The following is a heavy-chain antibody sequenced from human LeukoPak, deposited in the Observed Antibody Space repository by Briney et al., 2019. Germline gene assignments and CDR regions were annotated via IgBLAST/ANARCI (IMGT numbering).Heavy chain of an antibody. CDR2: ISGSGGST. Sequence: GGSLKLSCAASGFTFSSYAMSWVRQAPVKGLEWVSAISGSGGSTYYADSVKGRFTISRDNSKNTLYLQMNSLRAEDTAVYYCAKDHRIVGATQAYYLDYWGQGTLVTVSS. V-gene: IGHV3-23*01. CDR3: AKDHRIVGATQAYYLDY. D-gene: IGHD1-26*01. J-gene: IGHJ4*02. CDR1: GFTFSSYA.